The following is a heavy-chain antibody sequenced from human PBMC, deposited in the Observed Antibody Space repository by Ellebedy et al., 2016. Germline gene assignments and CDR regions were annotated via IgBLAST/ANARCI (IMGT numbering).Heavy chain of an antibody. CDR1: GYTFTSYY. CDR3: ARDLLGSGSWVYYYYGMDV. CDR2: INPSGGST. J-gene: IGHJ6*02. V-gene: IGHV1-46*01. D-gene: IGHD3-10*01. Sequence: ASVKVSCXASGYTFTSYYMHWVRQAPGQGLEWMGIINPSGGSTSYAQKFQGRVTMTRDTSTSTVYMELSSLRSEDTAVYYCARDLLGSGSWVYYYYGMDVWGQGTTVTVSS.